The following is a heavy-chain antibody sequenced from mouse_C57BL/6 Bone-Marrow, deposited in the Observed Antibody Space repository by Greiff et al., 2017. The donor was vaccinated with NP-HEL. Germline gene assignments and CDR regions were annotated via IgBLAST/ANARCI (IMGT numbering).Heavy chain of an antibody. V-gene: IGHV1-5*01. Sequence: VQLQQSGTVLARPGASVKMSCKTSGYTFTSYWMHWVKQRPGQGLEWIGAIYPGNSDTSYNQKFKGKAKLTAVTSASTAYMELSSLTKEDSAVYYCAREGLERYWYLDVWGTGTTVTGSS. CDR3: AREGLERYWYLDV. CDR2: IYPGNSDT. J-gene: IGHJ1*03. CDR1: GYTFTSYW. D-gene: IGHD3-3*01.